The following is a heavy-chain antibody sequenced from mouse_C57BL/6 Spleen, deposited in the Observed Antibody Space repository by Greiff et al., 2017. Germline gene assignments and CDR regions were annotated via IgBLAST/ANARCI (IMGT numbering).Heavy chain of an antibody. CDR1: GFNIKDYY. Sequence: EVQLQQSGAELVRPGASVKLSCTASGFNIKDYYMHWVKQRPEQGLEWIGRIDPEDGDTEYAPKFQGKDTMTADTSSNTAYLQLSSLTSEDTAVYYCTTLYYGSSYGYFDVWGTGTTVTVSS. V-gene: IGHV14-1*01. CDR2: IDPEDGDT. D-gene: IGHD1-1*01. J-gene: IGHJ1*03. CDR3: TTLYYGSSYGYFDV.